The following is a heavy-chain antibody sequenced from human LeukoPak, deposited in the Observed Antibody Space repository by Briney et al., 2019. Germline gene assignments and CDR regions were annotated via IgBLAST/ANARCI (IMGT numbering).Heavy chain of an antibody. J-gene: IGHJ5*02. CDR3: ARDLVQYSSGYNWFDP. Sequence: ASVKVSCKASGYTFTSYGISWVRQAPGQGLEWMGWISAYNGNTNYAQKLQGRVTITTDTSTSTAYMELRSLRSDDTAVYYCARDLVQYSSGYNWFDPWGQGTLVTVSS. V-gene: IGHV1-18*01. CDR2: ISAYNGNT. D-gene: IGHD3-22*01. CDR1: GYTFTSYG.